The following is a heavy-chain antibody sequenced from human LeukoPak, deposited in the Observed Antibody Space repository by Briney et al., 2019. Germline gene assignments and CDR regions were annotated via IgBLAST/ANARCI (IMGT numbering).Heavy chain of an antibody. CDR2: IYYSGST. CDR1: GGSISSSSYY. V-gene: IGHV4-39*02. CDR3: ARDWEDYYGSGNWFDP. D-gene: IGHD3-10*01. J-gene: IGHJ5*02. Sequence: PSETLSLTCTVSGGSISSSSYYWGWVRQPPGKGLEWIGSIYYSGSTYYNPSLKSRVTISVDTSKNQFSLKLSSVTAADTAVYYCARDWEDYYGSGNWFDPWGQGTLVTVSS.